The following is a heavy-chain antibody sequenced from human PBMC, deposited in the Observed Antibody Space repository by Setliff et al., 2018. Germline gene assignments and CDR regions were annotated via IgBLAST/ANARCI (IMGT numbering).Heavy chain of an antibody. V-gene: IGHV3-15*01. CDR3: AKKLPGVRYFDY. CDR2: IKSKTDGGTT. D-gene: IGHD1-7*01. CDR1: GFTFGNAW. Sequence: LRLSCAASGFTFGNAWMSWVRQAPGKGLEWVGRIKSKTDGGTTDYAAPVKGRFTISRDDSKNTLYLQMNSLKTEDTAVYYCAKKLPGVRYFDYCGQGTLVTVSS. J-gene: IGHJ4*02.